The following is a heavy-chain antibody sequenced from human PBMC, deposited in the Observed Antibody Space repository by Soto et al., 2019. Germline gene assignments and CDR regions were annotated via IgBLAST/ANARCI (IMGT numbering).Heavy chain of an antibody. CDR2: ITSSSSYI. D-gene: IGHD3-22*01. CDR1: GFTFSLYS. V-gene: IGHV3-21*01. J-gene: IGHJ4*02. Sequence: PGGSQRLSCAASGFTFSLYSMIWVRQAPGKGLEWVASITSSSSYIYYEDSLKGRFTISRDNAKNSLFLQLDSLRAEDTAVYFCVRARSTDSRPDYWGQGTLVTVSS. CDR3: VRARSTDSRPDY.